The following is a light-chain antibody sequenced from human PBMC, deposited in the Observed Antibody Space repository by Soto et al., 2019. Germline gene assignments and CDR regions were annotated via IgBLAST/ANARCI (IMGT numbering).Light chain of an antibody. CDR2: KAS. Sequence: DIQMTQSPSTLSGSLGDRVTITCRASQTISSWLVWYQQKRGKAPKLLIYKASTLTSGVPARFSGSGSGTDFTLTISSLQPDDFATYYCQHYNSYSEAFGQGTKVELK. J-gene: IGKJ1*01. V-gene: IGKV1-5*03. CDR1: QTISSW. CDR3: QHYNSYSEA.